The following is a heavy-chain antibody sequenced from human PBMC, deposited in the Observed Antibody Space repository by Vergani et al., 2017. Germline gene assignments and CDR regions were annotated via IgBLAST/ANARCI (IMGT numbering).Heavy chain of an antibody. D-gene: IGHD3-10*01. J-gene: IGHJ6*02. V-gene: IGHV1-69*12. CDR1: GGPFSSYA. CDR2: IIHIFGTA. CDR3: AGGMGRGVIMIMDYGMDV. Sequence: QVQLVQSGAEVKKPGSSVKVSCKASGGPFSSYAISWVRQAPGQGLEWMGGIIHIFGTANSAQNFQGRVTITADESTSPAYMELSSLRSEDTAVYYCAGGMGRGVIMIMDYGMDVWGQGTTVTVSS.